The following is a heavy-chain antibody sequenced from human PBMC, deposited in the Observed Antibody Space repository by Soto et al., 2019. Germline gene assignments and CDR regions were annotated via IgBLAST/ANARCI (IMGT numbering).Heavy chain of an antibody. CDR2: IYSGGST. Sequence: GGSLRLSCAASGFTVSSNYMSWVRQAPGKGLEWVSVIYSGGSTYYADSVKGRFTISRDNSKNTLYLQMNSLRAEDTAVYYCARDGPHDYGDSGYYYYMDVWGKGTTVTVSS. D-gene: IGHD4-17*01. CDR3: ARDGPHDYGDSGYYYYMDV. CDR1: GFTVSSNY. V-gene: IGHV3-66*01. J-gene: IGHJ6*03.